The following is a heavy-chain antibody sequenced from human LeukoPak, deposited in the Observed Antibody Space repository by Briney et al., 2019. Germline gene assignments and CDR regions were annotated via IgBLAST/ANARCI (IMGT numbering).Heavy chain of an antibody. CDR2: FYDSGTI. V-gene: IGHV4-31*03. CDR3: ARCTSCYTLDY. CDR1: GGSIGTDTDY. Sequence: SETLSLTCTVSGGSIGTDTDYWSWIRQHPGKGLEWIGYFYDSGTIYYNPSLQSRVSISVDPSKTQFSLRVNSVTAADTAVYYCARCTSCYTLDYWGQGTLVTVSS. J-gene: IGHJ4*02. D-gene: IGHD2-2*02.